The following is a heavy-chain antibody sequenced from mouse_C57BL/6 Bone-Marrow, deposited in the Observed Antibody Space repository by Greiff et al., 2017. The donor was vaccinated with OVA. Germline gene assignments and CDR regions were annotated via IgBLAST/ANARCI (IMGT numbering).Heavy chain of an antibody. CDR3: ARPYGNYGNYAMDY. Sequence: VQLQQPGAELVKPGASVKMSCKASGYTFTSYWITWVKQRPGQGLEWIGDIYPGSGSTNYNEKFKSKATLTVDTSSSTAYMQLSSLTSEDSAVYYCARPYGNYGNYAMDYWGQGTSVTVSS. D-gene: IGHD2-1*01. V-gene: IGHV1-55*01. CDR2: IYPGSGST. J-gene: IGHJ4*01. CDR1: GYTFTSYW.